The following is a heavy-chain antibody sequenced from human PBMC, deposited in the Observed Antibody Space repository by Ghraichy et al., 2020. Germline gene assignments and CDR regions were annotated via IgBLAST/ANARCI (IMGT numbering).Heavy chain of an antibody. J-gene: IGHJ4*02. Sequence: GGSLRLSCAASGFPFSSYTVSWVRQAPGKGLEWVSAVIGSGDTTYYADSVRGRFTISRDNAKNTMYLQMISLTVEDTAVYYCVRSYKDGLRHFDYWGQGTLVTVSS. CDR2: VIGSGDTT. V-gene: IGHV3-23*01. CDR3: VRSYKDGLRHFDY. D-gene: IGHD1-14*01. CDR1: GFPFSSYT.